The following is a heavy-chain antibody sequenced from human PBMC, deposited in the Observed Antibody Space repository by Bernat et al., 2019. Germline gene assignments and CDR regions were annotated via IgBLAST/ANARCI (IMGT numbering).Heavy chain of an antibody. CDR3: ARQDGSGSYVTWAWGLVDY. Sequence: QLQLQESGPGLVRPSETLSLTCTVSGGSISSRSYYWGWIRQPPGKGVEWIGSIYYSGSTYYNPSLKSRVTISVDTSKNQFSLKLSSVTAADTAVYYCARQDGSGSYVTWAWGLVDYWGQGTLVTVSS. CDR2: IYYSGST. V-gene: IGHV4-39*01. CDR1: GGSISSRSYY. D-gene: IGHD3-10*01. J-gene: IGHJ4*02.